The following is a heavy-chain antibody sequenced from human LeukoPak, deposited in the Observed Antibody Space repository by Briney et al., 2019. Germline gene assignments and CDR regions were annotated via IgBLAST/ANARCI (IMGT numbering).Heavy chain of an antibody. Sequence: ASVKVSCKASGYTFTSHDFNWVRQAPGQGLEWMGWISAYNGNTNYAQKLQGRVTMTTDTSTSTAYMELRSLRSDDTAVYYCAREVAAAGISYYYYGMDVWGQGTTVTVSS. D-gene: IGHD6-13*01. CDR3: AREVAAAGISYYYYGMDV. V-gene: IGHV1-18*01. CDR2: ISAYNGNT. J-gene: IGHJ6*02. CDR1: GYTFTSHD.